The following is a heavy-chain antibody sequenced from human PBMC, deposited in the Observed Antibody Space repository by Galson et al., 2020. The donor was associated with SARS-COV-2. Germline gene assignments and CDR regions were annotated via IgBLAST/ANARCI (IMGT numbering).Heavy chain of an antibody. D-gene: IGHD6-13*01. CDR2: ISYDGSNK. Sequence: GGSLRLSCAASGFTFSSYGMHWVRQAPGKGLEWVAVISYDGSNKYYADSVKGRFTISRDNSKNTLYLQMNSLRAEDTAVYYCAKGEGERLAAAGYQATYWYFDLWGRGTLVTVSS. CDR1: GFTFSSYG. V-gene: IGHV3-30*18. CDR3: AKGEGERLAAAGYQATYWYFDL. J-gene: IGHJ2*01.